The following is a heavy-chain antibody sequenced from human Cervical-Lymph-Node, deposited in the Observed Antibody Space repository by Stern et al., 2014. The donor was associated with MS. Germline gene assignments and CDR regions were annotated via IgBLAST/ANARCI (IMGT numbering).Heavy chain of an antibody. D-gene: IGHD2-8*01. J-gene: IGHJ4*02. CDR3: ARDYEDTSMLFDH. CDR1: GFTFSSYG. CDR2: ISYDGNPK. Sequence: VQLLESGGAVVQPGRSLRLSCAASGFTFSSYGMHWVRQAPGKGLGWVTVISYDGNPKYYAASVKGRFTISRDNSKNTLHLQMNSVTPDDTAIYYCARDYEDTSMLFDHWGQGTLVTVSS. V-gene: IGHV3-30*03.